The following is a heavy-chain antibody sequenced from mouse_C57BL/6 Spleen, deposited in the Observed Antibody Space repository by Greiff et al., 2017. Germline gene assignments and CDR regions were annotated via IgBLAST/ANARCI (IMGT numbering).Heavy chain of an antibody. J-gene: IGHJ2*01. Sequence: QVQLKESGPGLVQPSQSLSITCTVSGFSLTSYGVHWVRQSPGKGLEWLGVIWSGGSTDNNAAFISRLSISKDNSKSQVFFKMNSLQADDTAIYYCARGNERDYFDYWGQGTTLTVSS. V-gene: IGHV2-2*01. CDR2: IWSGGST. D-gene: IGHD2-1*01. CDR1: GFSLTSYG. CDR3: ARGNERDYFDY.